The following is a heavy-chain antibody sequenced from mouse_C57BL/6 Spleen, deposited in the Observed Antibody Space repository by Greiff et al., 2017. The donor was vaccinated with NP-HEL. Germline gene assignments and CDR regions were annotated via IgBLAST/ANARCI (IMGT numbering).Heavy chain of an antibody. CDR1: GFTFSSYT. V-gene: IGHV5-9*01. CDR3: ARRNPYSNFLFAY. D-gene: IGHD2-5*01. J-gene: IGHJ3*01. CDR2: ISGGGGNT. Sequence: EVKVVESGGGLVKPGGSLKLSCAASGFTFSSYTMSWVRQTPEKRLEWVATISGGGGNTYYPDSVKGRFTISRDNAKNTLYLQMSSLRSEDTALYYCARRNPYSNFLFAYWGQGTLVTVSA.